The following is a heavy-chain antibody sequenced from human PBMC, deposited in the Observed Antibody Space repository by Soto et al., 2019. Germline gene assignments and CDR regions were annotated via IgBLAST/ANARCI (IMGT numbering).Heavy chain of an antibody. J-gene: IGHJ3*02. V-gene: IGHV1-8*01. CDR1: GYTFTSYD. CDR3: ARGKRRERGGSWYGDAFDI. D-gene: IGHD6-13*01. CDR2: MNPNSGNT. Sequence: ASVKVSCKASGYTFTSYDINWVRQATGQGLEWMGWMNPNSGNTGYAQKFQGRVTMTRNTSISTAYMELSSLRSEDTAVYYCARGKRRERGGSWYGDAFDIWGQGTMVTVSS.